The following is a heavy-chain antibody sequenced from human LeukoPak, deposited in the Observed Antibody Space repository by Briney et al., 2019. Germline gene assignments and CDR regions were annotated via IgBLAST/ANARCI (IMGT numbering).Heavy chain of an antibody. Sequence: PSETLSLTCTVSGGSISSYYWSWIRQPPGKGLEWIGYIYTSGSTNYNPSPKSRVTISVDTSKNQFSLKLSSVTAADTAVYYCARHRPHTAMAVYYYYYMDVWGKGTTVTVSS. D-gene: IGHD5-18*01. CDR3: ARHRPHTAMAVYYYYYMDV. J-gene: IGHJ6*03. CDR2: IYTSGST. V-gene: IGHV4-4*09. CDR1: GGSISSYY.